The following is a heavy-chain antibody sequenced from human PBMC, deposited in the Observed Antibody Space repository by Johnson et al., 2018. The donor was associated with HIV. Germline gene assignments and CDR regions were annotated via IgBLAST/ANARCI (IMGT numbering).Heavy chain of an antibody. CDR1: GFTFSSYW. D-gene: IGHD1-26*01. CDR3: ARVRAGRENAFDI. J-gene: IGHJ3*02. Sequence: VQLVESGGGVVQPGRSLRLSCAASGFTFSSYWMSWVRQAPGKGLEWVANIKQDGSEKYYVDSVKGRFTISRDNSKNTLSLQMNSPRVDDTAIYYCARVRAGRENAFDIWGQGTMVTVSS. CDR2: IKQDGSEK. V-gene: IGHV3-7*01.